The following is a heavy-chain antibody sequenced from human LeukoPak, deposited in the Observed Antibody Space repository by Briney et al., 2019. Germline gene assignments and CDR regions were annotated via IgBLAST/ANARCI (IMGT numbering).Heavy chain of an antibody. CDR2: IWYDGTNK. CDR1: GFTFSSYG. D-gene: IGHD3-10*01. Sequence: GGSLRLSCAASGFTFSSYGMHWVRQAPGKGLEWVAVIWYDGTNKYYADSVKGRFTISRDKSKSTLYLQMNSLRVEDTAVYYCARDPGPTLVRGVISYFDYWGQGTLVTVSS. CDR3: ARDPGPTLVRGVISYFDY. V-gene: IGHV3-33*01. J-gene: IGHJ4*02.